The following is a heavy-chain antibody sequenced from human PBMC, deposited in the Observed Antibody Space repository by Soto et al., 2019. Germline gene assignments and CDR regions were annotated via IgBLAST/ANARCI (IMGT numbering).Heavy chain of an antibody. J-gene: IGHJ1*01. CDR2: ISYDGSNK. CDR3: AKDNGSPIAEYFQH. V-gene: IGHV3-30*18. Sequence: HPGGSLRLSCAASGFTFSSYGMHWVRQAPGKGREWVAVISYDGSNKYYADSVKGRFTISRDNSKNTLYLQMNSLRAEDTAVYYCAKDNGSPIAEYFQHWGQGTLVTVYS. CDR1: GFTFSSYG. D-gene: IGHD1-26*01.